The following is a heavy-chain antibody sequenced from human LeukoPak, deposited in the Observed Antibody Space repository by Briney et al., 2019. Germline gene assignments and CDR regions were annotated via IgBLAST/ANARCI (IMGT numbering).Heavy chain of an antibody. CDR3: ASFRYGDRGVDC. CDR2: IYSGGST. D-gene: IGHD4-17*01. V-gene: IGHV3-53*01. CDR1: GFTVSSNY. Sequence: GGSLRLSCAASGFTVSSNYMSWVRQAPGKGLEWVSVIYSGGSTYYAGSVRGRFTISRDNSKNTLYLQMNSLRAEDTAVYYCASFRYGDRGVDCWGQGTLITVSS. J-gene: IGHJ4*02.